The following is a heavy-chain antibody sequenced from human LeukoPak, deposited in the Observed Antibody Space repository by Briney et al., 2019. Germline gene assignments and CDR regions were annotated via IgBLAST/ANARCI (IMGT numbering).Heavy chain of an antibody. J-gene: IGHJ4*02. CDR1: GGTFSSYA. V-gene: IGHV1-69*13. CDR3: ARGGEYYYDSSGYYYTAYYFDY. D-gene: IGHD3-22*01. CDR2: IIPIFGTA. Sequence: SVTVSCTASGGTFSSYAISWVRQAPGQGLEWMGGIIPIFGTANYAQKFQGRVTITADESTSTAYMELSSLRSEDTAVYYCARGGEYYYDSSGYYYTAYYFDYWGQGTLVTVSS.